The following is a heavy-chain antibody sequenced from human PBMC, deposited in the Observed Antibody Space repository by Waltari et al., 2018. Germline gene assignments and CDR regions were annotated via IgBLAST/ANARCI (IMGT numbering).Heavy chain of an antibody. J-gene: IGHJ6*02. CDR1: GGTFSSYA. Sequence: QVQLVQSGAEVKKPGSSVKVSCKASGGTFSSYAISWVRQAPGQGLEWMGGIIPIFGTANYAQKFQGRVTITADESTSTAYMELSSLRSEDTAVYYCARSRSITIFGVVTPPYGMDVWGQGTTVTVSS. D-gene: IGHD3-3*01. CDR2: IIPIFGTA. V-gene: IGHV1-69*01. CDR3: ARSRSITIFGVVTPPYGMDV.